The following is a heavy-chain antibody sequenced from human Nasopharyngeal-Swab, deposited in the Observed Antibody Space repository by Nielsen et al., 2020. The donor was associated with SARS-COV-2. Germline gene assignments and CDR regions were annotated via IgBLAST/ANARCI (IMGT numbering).Heavy chain of an antibody. CDR1: GYTFTNYA. Sequence: ASVKVSCKASGYTFTNYAMNWVRQAPGQGLEWMAWINTNTGNPTYAQGFTGRFVFSLDTSVSTAYLQISSLKAEDTAVYYCARVVMAGPNYYMDVWGKGTTVTVSS. V-gene: IGHV7-4-1*02. CDR3: ARVVMAGPNYYMDV. J-gene: IGHJ6*03. CDR2: INTNTGNP. D-gene: IGHD2-21*01.